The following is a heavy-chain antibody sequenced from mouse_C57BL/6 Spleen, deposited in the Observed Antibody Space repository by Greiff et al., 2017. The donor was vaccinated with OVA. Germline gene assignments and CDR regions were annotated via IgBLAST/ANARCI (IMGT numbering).Heavy chain of an antibody. CDR2: FYPGSGSI. CDR3: ARHEGNYYGSSWYFDV. CDR1: GYTFTEYT. V-gene: IGHV1-62-2*01. Sequence: QVQLKESGAELVKPGASVKLSCKASGYTFTEYTIHWVKQRSGQGLEWIGWFYPGSGSIKYNEKFKDKATLTADKSSSTVYMELSRLTSEDSAVYFCARHEGNYYGSSWYFDVWGTGTTVTVSS. D-gene: IGHD1-1*01. J-gene: IGHJ1*03.